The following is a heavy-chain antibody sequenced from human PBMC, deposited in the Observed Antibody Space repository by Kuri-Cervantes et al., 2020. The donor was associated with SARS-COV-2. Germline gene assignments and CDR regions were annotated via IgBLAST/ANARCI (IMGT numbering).Heavy chain of an antibody. CDR2: ISSSSSYI. CDR1: GFTFSSYS. Sequence: GASLKISWAASGFTFSSYSMNWVRQAPGKGLEWVSSISSSSSYIYYADSVKGRFTISRDNAKNSLYLQMNSLRAEDTAVYYCARDGPRGFYYDSSGYSDWFDPWGQGTLVTVSS. CDR3: ARDGPRGFYYDSSGYSDWFDP. D-gene: IGHD3-22*01. J-gene: IGHJ5*02. V-gene: IGHV3-21*01.